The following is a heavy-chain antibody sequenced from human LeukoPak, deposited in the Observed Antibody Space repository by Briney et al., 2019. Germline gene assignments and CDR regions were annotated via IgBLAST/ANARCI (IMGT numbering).Heavy chain of an antibody. CDR1: GFTFSSYE. CDR3: AREVLGYSSSWLDY. J-gene: IGHJ4*02. Sequence: GGSLRLSCAASGFTFSSYEMNWVRQAPGKGLEWVSYISSSGSTIYYADSVKGRFTISRDNAKNSLYLQMNSLRAEDTAVYYCAREVLGYSSSWLDYWGQGTLVTVSS. V-gene: IGHV3-48*03. D-gene: IGHD6-13*01. CDR2: ISSSGSTI.